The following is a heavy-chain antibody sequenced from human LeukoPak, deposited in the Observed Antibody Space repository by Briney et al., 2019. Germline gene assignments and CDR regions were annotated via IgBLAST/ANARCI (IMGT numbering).Heavy chain of an antibody. Sequence: PGGSLRLSCEASGFSFDDYAMHWVRQAPGKGLEWVSGITYNSGTIGYAEAVKGRFTISRDNAKNTLYLQMNSLRAEDTAVYYCARSRPGGWLQLQYYFDYWGQGTLVTVSS. CDR1: GFSFDDYA. D-gene: IGHD5-24*01. CDR3: ARSRPGGWLQLQYYFDY. V-gene: IGHV3-9*01. CDR2: ITYNSGTI. J-gene: IGHJ4*02.